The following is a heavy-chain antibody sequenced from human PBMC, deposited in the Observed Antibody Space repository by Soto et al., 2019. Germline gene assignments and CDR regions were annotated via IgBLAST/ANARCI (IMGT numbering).Heavy chain of an antibody. CDR1: GFTFTSSA. D-gene: IGHD6-6*01. CDR3: AAGGSSSSYFDY. Sequence: QMQLVQSGPEVKKPGTSVKVSCKASGFTFTSSAVQWVRQARGQRLEWIGWIVVGSGNTNYAQKFQVRVTITRDMSTSTAYMELSSLRSEDTAVYYCAAGGSSSSYFDYWGQGTLVTVSS. CDR2: IVVGSGNT. J-gene: IGHJ4*02. V-gene: IGHV1-58*01.